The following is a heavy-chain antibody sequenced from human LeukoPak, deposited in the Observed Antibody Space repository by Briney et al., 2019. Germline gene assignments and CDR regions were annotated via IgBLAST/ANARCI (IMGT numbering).Heavy chain of an antibody. J-gene: IGHJ3*02. CDR3: ASSNSGSYTDAFDI. CDR1: GGSISSYY. Sequence: PSETLSLTCTVSGGSISSYYWSWIRQPPGKGLEWIGYIYYSGSTKYNPSLKSRVSISVDTSKNQFSLKLYSVTAADTAVYYCASSNSGSYTDAFDIWGQGTMVTVSS. D-gene: IGHD1-26*01. CDR2: IYYSGST. V-gene: IGHV4-59*01.